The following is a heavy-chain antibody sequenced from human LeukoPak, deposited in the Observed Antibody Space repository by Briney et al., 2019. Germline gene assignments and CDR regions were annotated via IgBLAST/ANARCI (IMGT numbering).Heavy chain of an antibody. J-gene: IGHJ4*02. CDR1: GYTFTGYY. CDR3: ARVKDFDY. CDR2: TNPNSGGT. Sequence: ASVKVSCKASGYTFTGYYIHWVRQAPGQGLEWMGCTNPNSGGTNYAQKFQGRVTMTRDTSISTAYMELSSLRSDDTAVYYCARVKDFDYWGQGTLVTVSS. V-gene: IGHV1-2*02.